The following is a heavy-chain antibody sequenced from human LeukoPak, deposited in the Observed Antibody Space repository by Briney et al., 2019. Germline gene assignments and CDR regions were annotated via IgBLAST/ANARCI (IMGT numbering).Heavy chain of an antibody. CDR3: ARGTAVAGMDHPRNAFDI. CDR2: VYYSGST. CDR1: GGSISSYY. J-gene: IGHJ3*02. V-gene: IGHV4-59*01. D-gene: IGHD6-19*01. Sequence: SETLSLTCTVSGGSISSYYWSWIRQPPGKRLEWIGYVYYSGSTNYNPSLKSRITISVDASKNQFFLMLNSVTAADTAVYYCARGTAVAGMDHPRNAFDIWGRGTMVTVSS.